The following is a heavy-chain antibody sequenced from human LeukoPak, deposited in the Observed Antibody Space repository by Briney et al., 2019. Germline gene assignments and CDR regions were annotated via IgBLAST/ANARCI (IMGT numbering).Heavy chain of an antibody. CDR1: GGSISGTYY. J-gene: IGHJ3*01. V-gene: IGHV4-59*08. CDR3: ARRWVYDKSAFDA. D-gene: IGHD3-16*01. CDR2: IYYTGTT. Sequence: KPSETLSLTCTVSGGSISGTYYWSWIRQPPGKGLEWIGYIYYTGTTDSNPSLKSRVTISLDTSKNQFSLNLSSVTAADTAVYYCARRWVYDKSAFDAWGQGTMVTVSS.